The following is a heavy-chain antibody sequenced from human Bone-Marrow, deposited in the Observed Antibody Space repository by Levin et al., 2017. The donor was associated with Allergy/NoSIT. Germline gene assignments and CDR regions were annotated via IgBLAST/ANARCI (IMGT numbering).Heavy chain of an antibody. CDR1: GDSIRNSY. CDR2: VSSSGST. CDR3: ARDHYFPPSYNWFDP. J-gene: IGHJ5*02. D-gene: IGHD3-10*02. Sequence: SQTLSLTCTVSGDSIRNSYWSWLRQPAGKGLEWIGRVSSSGSTIYNPSLESRLTMSVDTSKKEFSLTLTSVTAADSALYYCARDHYFPPSYNWFDPWGQGILVIVSS. V-gene: IGHV4-4*07.